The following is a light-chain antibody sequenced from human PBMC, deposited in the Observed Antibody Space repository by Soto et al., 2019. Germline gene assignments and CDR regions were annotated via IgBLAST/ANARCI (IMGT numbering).Light chain of an antibody. J-gene: IGKJ3*01. CDR3: QQRSNWPLT. V-gene: IGKV3-11*01. CDR1: QSVSSY. Sequence: EIVLTQSPATLSLSPGERATLSCRASQSVSSYLAWYQQKPGQAPRLLIYDASNRATAIPARFSGSGSGTDFTLTISSLEPEDFAVSYCQQRSNWPLTFGPGTKVEIK. CDR2: DAS.